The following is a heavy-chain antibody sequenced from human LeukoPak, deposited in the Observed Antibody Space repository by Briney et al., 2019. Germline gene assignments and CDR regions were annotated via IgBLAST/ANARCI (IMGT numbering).Heavy chain of an antibody. CDR2: IRYDGSNK. V-gene: IGHV3-30*02. J-gene: IGHJ4*02. D-gene: IGHD2-2*02. CDR1: GFTFSSYG. CDR3: AKEGYCSSTSCYRLGY. Sequence: GSLRLSCAASGFTFSSYGMHWVRQAPGKGLEWVAFIRYDGSNKYYADSVKGRFTISRDNSKNTLYLQMNSLRAEDTAVYYCAKEGYCSSTSCYRLGYWGQGTLVTVSS.